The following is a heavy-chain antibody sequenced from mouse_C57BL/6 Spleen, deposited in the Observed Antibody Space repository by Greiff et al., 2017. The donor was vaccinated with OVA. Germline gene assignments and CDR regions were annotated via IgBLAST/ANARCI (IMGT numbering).Heavy chain of an antibody. CDR1: GYTFTDYY. CDR2: INPNNGGT. CDR3: AKLQDYFDY. D-gene: IGHD1-1*01. Sequence: VQLQQSGPELVKPGASVKISCKASGYTFTDYYMNWVKQSHGKSLEWIGDINPNNGGTSYNQKFKGKATLTVDKSSSTAYMELLSLTSEDSAVYYCAKLQDYFDYWGQGTTLTVSS. J-gene: IGHJ2*01. V-gene: IGHV1-26*01.